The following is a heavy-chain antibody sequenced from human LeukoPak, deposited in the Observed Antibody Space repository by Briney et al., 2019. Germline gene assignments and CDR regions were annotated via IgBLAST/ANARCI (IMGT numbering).Heavy chain of an antibody. V-gene: IGHV4-4*07. CDR2: IYSSGST. J-gene: IGHJ4*02. CDR1: GGSLSSYY. Sequence: SETLSLTCIVPGGSLSSYYWCWVRHPPGKGLEWVGCIYSSGSTNYNPSLKSRVTMSVDTSKNQFSLRLSSVTAADTAVYYCAREVEGHYYFDYWGQGTLVTVSS. CDR3: AREVEGHYYFDY.